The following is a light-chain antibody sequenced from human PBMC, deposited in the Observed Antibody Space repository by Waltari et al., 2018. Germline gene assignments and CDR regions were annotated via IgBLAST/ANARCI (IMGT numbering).Light chain of an antibody. CDR2: LGS. Sequence: IVMTQSPLSLSVTPGESASISCRSSRSLLHSNEKNYLEWYFQKPGQSPQLLLYLGSNRASGVPDRFSGSGSGTDFTLQISRVEAEDVGIYFCMQALQTPWTFGQGTKVEI. CDR3: MQALQTPWT. V-gene: IGKV2-28*01. J-gene: IGKJ1*01. CDR1: RSLLHSNEKNY.